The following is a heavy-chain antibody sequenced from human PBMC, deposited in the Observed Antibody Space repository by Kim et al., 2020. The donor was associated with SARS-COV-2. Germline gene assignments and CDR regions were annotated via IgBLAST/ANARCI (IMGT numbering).Heavy chain of an antibody. Sequence: RFTISRDNAKNSLYLQMNSLRAEDTAVYYCARDGTITIFGVVTDYYYMDVWGKGTTVTVSS. CDR3: ARDGTITIFGVVTDYYYMDV. D-gene: IGHD3-3*01. J-gene: IGHJ6*03. V-gene: IGHV3-11*06.